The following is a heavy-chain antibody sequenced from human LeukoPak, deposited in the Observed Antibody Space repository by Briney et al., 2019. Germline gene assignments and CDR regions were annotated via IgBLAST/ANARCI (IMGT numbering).Heavy chain of an antibody. D-gene: IGHD5-18*01. Sequence: GGSLRLSCAASGFTFSSYAMSWVRQAPGKGLEWVSTIGGSAGSTYAADSVKGRFTISRDNSKNTLYLQTNSLRAEDTAVYYCAKGAGYSYGYSFDYWGQGTLVTVSS. CDR3: AKGAGYSYGYSFDY. CDR1: GFTFSSYA. J-gene: IGHJ4*02. V-gene: IGHV3-23*01. CDR2: IGGSAGST.